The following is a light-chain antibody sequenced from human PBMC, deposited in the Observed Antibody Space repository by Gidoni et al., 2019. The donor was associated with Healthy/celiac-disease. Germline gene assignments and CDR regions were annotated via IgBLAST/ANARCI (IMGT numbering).Light chain of an antibody. Sequence: DIQLTQSPPSLSASVGGRVTITCQDRQMIDSWVAWYQHKAGDAPRLLVYEAFKLESGVPSRFSGSGSGTEFSLTISSLQSDDGGTYYCQQYSRASLSFGQGTKLEI. CDR2: EAF. V-gene: IGKV1-5*03. J-gene: IGKJ2*01. CDR1: QMIDSW. CDR3: QQYSRASLS.